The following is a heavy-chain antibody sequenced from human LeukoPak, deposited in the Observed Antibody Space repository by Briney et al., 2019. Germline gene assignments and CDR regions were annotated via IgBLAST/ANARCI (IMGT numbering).Heavy chain of an antibody. J-gene: IGHJ4*02. CDR1: GDSIGSYY. Sequence: PSETLSLTCTVSGDSIGSYYWSWIRQPPGKGLEWIGYIHYSGITNYNPSLKSRVTISVDTSKNQFSLKLSSVTAADTAVYYCARHLDYYGSGIYEYWGQGTLVTVSS. CDR2: IHYSGIT. D-gene: IGHD3-10*01. V-gene: IGHV4-59*08. CDR3: ARHLDYYGSGIYEY.